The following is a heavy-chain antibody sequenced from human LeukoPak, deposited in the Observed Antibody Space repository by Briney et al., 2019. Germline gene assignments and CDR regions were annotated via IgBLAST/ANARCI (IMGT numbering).Heavy chain of an antibody. CDR3: ARESSSSSVLRY. V-gene: IGHV4-30-2*01. CDR2: ISHSGST. Sequence: SQTLSLTCAVSGGSISSGGYSWSWIRQPPGKDLEWIGYISHSGSTSYNPSLKSRVTISVDRSKNQFSLKLSSVTAADTAVYYCARESSSSSVLRYWGQGTLVTVSS. CDR1: GGSISSGGYS. J-gene: IGHJ4*02. D-gene: IGHD6-13*01.